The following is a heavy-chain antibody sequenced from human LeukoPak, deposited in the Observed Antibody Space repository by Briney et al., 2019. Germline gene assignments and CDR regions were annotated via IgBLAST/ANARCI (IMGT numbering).Heavy chain of an antibody. J-gene: IGHJ5*02. CDR3: ARAIPPWFDP. CDR1: GFTFSSYS. Sequence: GGSLRLSCAASGFTFSSYSMNWVRQAPGKGLEWVSSISSSSSYIYYGDSVKGRFTISRDNAKNSLYLQMNSLRAEDTAVYYCARAIPPWFDPWGQGTLVTVSS. V-gene: IGHV3-21*01. CDR2: ISSSSSYI.